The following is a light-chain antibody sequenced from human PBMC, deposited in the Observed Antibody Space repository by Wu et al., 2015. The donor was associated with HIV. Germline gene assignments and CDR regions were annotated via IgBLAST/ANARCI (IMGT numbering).Light chain of an antibody. CDR3: QQYNYFSRT. Sequence: ASVGRQSHHHFAGPVRIFTPGWPGYQQKPGKAPKLLIYKASSLENGVPSRFSGGGSGTEFTLTISRLQPDDFATYYCQQYNYFSRTFGQGTKVEIK. V-gene: IGKV1-5*03. J-gene: IGKJ1*01. CDR2: KAS. CDR1: RIFTPG.